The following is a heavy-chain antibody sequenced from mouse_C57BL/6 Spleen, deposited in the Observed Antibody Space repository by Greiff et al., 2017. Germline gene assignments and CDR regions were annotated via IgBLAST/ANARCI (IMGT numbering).Heavy chain of an antibody. J-gene: IGHJ4*01. CDR1: GYTFTDYY. Sequence: VQLQQSGAELVRPGASVKLSCKASGYTFTDYYINWVKQRPGQGLEWIARLYPGSGNTYYNEKFKGKATLTAEKSSSTAYMQLSSLTSEDSAVYFCARSGDYDEEGAMDYWGQGTSVTVSS. CDR2: LYPGSGNT. V-gene: IGHV1-76*01. D-gene: IGHD2-4*01. CDR3: ARSGDYDEEGAMDY.